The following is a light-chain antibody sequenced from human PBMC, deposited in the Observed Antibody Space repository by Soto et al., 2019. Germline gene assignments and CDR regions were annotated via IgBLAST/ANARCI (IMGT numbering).Light chain of an antibody. V-gene: IGKV2-30*01. CDR1: RSLVYSDGNAY. Sequence: DVVMTQSPLSLPVTLGQPASISCRSSRSLVYSDGNAYLNWFHQRPGQSPRRLIYKASNRDSGVXDXXSGSGSGTDFTLHINRGEAEDVGVYYCMQGTHWPPTFGRGTRVEIE. J-gene: IGKJ1*01. CDR3: MQGTHWPPT. CDR2: KAS.